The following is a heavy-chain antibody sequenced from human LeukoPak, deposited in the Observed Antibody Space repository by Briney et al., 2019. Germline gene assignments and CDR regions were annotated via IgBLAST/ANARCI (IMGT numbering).Heavy chain of an antibody. CDR3: ARRPLYYYDSSGRERSGAFDY. V-gene: IGHV4-39*07. J-gene: IGHJ4*02. Sequence: SETLSLTCTVSGGFISSSTYYWGWIRQTPGKGLEWIGSMSYNGDTYYNPSLKSRVTISGDTAKNQFSLKLRSVTAADAAVYYCARRPLYYYDSSGRERSGAFDYWGQGTLVTVSS. CDR2: MSYNGDT. CDR1: GGFISSSTYY. D-gene: IGHD3-22*01.